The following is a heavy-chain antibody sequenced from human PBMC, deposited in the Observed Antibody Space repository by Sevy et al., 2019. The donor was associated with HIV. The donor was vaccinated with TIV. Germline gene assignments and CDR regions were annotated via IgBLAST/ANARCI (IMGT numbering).Heavy chain of an antibody. Sequence: GGSLRLSCAASGFTFSSYWMHWVRQAPGKGLVWVSRINSDGSSTSYADSVKGRFTISRDNAKNTLYLQMNSLRAEDTAVYYCARGGRGVAVAGLVDVWGQGTTVTVSS. CDR1: GFTFSSYW. V-gene: IGHV3-74*01. D-gene: IGHD6-19*01. CDR3: ARGGRGVAVAGLVDV. CDR2: INSDGSST. J-gene: IGHJ6*02.